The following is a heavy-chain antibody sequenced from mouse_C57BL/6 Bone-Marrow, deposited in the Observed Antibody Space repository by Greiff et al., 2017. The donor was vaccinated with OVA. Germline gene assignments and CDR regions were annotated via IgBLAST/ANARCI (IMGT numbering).Heavy chain of an antibody. D-gene: IGHD2-2*01. CDR3: ARWGYDPAWFAY. CDR1: GYAFSSYW. CDR2: IYPGDGDT. J-gene: IGHJ3*01. Sequence: VKLQESGAELVKPGASVKISCKASGYAFSSYWMNWVKQRPGKGLEWIGQIYPGDGDTNYNGKFKGKATLTADKSSSTAYMQLSSLTSEDSAVYFCARWGYDPAWFAYWGQGTLVTVSA. V-gene: IGHV1-80*01.